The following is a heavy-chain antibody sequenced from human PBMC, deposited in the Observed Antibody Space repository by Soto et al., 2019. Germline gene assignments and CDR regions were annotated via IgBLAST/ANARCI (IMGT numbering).Heavy chain of an antibody. Sequence: SETLSLTCTVSGGSISSYYWSWIRQPPGKGLEWIGYIYYSGSTNYNPSLKSRVTISVDTSKNQVSLKLSSVTAADTAVFYCARVDQSYSSGWERDAFDIWGQGTMVTVSS. J-gene: IGHJ3*02. CDR2: IYYSGST. D-gene: IGHD6-19*01. CDR1: GGSISSYY. CDR3: ARVDQSYSSGWERDAFDI. V-gene: IGHV4-59*01.